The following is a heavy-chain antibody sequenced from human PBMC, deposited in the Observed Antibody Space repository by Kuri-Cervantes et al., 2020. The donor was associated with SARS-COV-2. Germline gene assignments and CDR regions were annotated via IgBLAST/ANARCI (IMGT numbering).Heavy chain of an antibody. Sequence: GGSLRLSCAASGFTFSSYSMNWVRQAPGKGLEWVSSISSSSSYIYYADSVRGRFTISRDNAKNSLYLQMNSLRAEDTAVYYCARWYSSSWYHYYYMDVWGKGTTVTVSS. J-gene: IGHJ6*03. CDR3: ARWYSSSWYHYYYMDV. CDR2: ISSSSSYI. V-gene: IGHV3-21*01. CDR1: GFTFSSYS. D-gene: IGHD6-13*01.